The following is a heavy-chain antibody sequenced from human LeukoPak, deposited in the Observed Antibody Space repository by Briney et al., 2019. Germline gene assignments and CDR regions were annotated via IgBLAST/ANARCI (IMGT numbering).Heavy chain of an antibody. D-gene: IGHD5-18*01. CDR3: ARVSPWIQLWLRY. V-gene: IGHV1-2*02. Sequence: ASVKVSCKASGYTFTGYYMHWVRQAPGQGLEWMGWTNPNSGGTNYAQKFQGRVTMTRDTSISTAYMELSRLRSDDTAVYYCARVSPWIQLWLRYWGQGTLVTVSS. CDR1: GYTFTGYY. CDR2: TNPNSGGT. J-gene: IGHJ4*02.